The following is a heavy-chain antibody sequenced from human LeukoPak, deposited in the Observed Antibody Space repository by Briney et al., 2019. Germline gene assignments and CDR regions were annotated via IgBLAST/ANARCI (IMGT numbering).Heavy chain of an antibody. V-gene: IGHV4-34*01. CDR2: INHSGST. CDR1: GGSFSGYY. CDR3: ARDAVGATSFDY. D-gene: IGHD1-26*01. Sequence: SETLSITCAVYGGSFSGYYWSWIRQPPGKGLEWIGEINHSGSTNYNPSLKSRVTISVDTSKNQFSLKLSSVTAADTAVYYCARDAVGATSFDYWGQGTLVTVSS. J-gene: IGHJ4*02.